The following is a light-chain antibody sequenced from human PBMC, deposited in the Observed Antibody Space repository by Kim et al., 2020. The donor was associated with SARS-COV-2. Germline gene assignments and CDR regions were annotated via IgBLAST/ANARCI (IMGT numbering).Light chain of an antibody. Sequence: DIVMTQSPLSLPVTPGEPASISCRSSQSLLHSNGYNYLDWYLQKPGQPPQLLIYLGSNRASGVPDRFSGSGSGTDFTLKISRVEAEDVGVYYCMQALQTPVTFGQGTKLEI. CDR1: QSLLHSNGYNY. V-gene: IGKV2-28*01. CDR2: LGS. CDR3: MQALQTPVT. J-gene: IGKJ2*01.